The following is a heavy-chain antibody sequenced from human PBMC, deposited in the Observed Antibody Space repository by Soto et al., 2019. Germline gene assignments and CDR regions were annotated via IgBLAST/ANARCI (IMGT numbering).Heavy chain of an antibody. J-gene: IGHJ4*02. CDR3: VRGYNSGCSINTYYFDY. Sequence: EXLKISFKCSGYXFTSYLVGWVRQVPGKGLEWIGIIFPRDSDTRYNPSFQGQVTISADRSINTAYLQWSSLKDSDTPIHYSVRGYNSGCSINTYYFDYWGQGKLGTVS. D-gene: IGHD6-19*01. CDR2: IFPRDSDT. V-gene: IGHV5-51*01. CDR1: GYXFTSYL.